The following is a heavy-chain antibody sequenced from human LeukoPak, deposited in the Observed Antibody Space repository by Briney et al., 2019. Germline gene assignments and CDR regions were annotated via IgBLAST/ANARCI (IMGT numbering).Heavy chain of an antibody. CDR3: ARDLGHYYDSSGYYYYFDY. D-gene: IGHD3-22*01. J-gene: IGHJ4*02. V-gene: IGHV1-2*02. Sequence: GSSVKVSCKASGYTFTGYYMHWVQQAPGQGLEWMGWINPNNGGTNYAQKFQGRVTMTRDTSISIAYMELSRLRSDDTAVYYCARDLGHYYDSSGYYYYFDYWGQGTLVTVSS. CDR2: INPNNGGT. CDR1: GYTFTGYY.